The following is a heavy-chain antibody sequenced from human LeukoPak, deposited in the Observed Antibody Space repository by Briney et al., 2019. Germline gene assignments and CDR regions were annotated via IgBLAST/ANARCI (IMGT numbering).Heavy chain of an antibody. CDR3: AKGHGWEASSYYYYVDV. V-gene: IGHV3-30*02. D-gene: IGHD1-26*01. Sequence: GGSLRLSCAASGFTFSSYGMYWVRQAPGKGLEWAAYTRYDGSNKYYADSVKGRFTISRDNSKNTLYLKMNSLRAEDTAVYYCAKGHGWEASSYYYYVDVWGKGTTVTISS. J-gene: IGHJ6*03. CDR1: GFTFSSYG. CDR2: TRYDGSNK.